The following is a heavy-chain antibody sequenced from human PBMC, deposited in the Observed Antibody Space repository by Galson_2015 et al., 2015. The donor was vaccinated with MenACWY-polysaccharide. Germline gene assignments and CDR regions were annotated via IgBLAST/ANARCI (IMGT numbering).Heavy chain of an antibody. CDR1: GASISSYF. V-gene: IGHV4-59*08. J-gene: IGHJ5*01. CDR2: MYYTGST. Sequence: ATLSLSCAVSGASISSYFWRWIRPPPGRGLEWIGYMYYTGSTDYNPALKGRLTLSMDTSKNQFSLRLTSVPAADTAVYYCARLPSQVPFDPWGQGTLVAVSS. CDR3: ARLPSQVPFDP.